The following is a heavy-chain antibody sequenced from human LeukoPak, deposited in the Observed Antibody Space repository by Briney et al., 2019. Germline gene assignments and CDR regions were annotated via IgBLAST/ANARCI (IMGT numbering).Heavy chain of an antibody. CDR2: IRNKARSYTT. CDR3: TGGRSDRGFYGFDV. J-gene: IGHJ6*02. Sequence: GGSLRLSCAASGFSFSDHYMDWVRQAPGQGLEWVGRIRNKARSYTTEYAASVTGRFTISRDDSKNSLYLQMNSLTIEDTAVYYCTGGRSDRGFYGFDVRGQGTTVIVSS. V-gene: IGHV3-72*01. CDR1: GFSFSDHY. D-gene: IGHD5-12*01.